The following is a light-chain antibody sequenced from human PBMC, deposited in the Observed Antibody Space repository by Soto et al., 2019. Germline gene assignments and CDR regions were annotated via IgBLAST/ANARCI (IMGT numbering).Light chain of an antibody. V-gene: IGKV3-15*01. CDR2: AAS. CDR1: EGVSIN. J-gene: IGKJ2*03. Sequence: VMTQSPDTLSVSPGERATLSCRASEGVSINLAWYQQKPGQAPRLLIYAASTRATGTPARFSGSGSGTEFSLTISSLQSEDSAVYFCQQYHKWYSFGQGSKLEIK. CDR3: QQYHKWYS.